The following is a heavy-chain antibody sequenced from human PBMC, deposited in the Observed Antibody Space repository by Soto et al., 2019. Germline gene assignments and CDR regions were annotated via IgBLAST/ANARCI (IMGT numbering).Heavy chain of an antibody. CDR2: IYHSGST. V-gene: IGHV4-30-2*01. CDR1: GGSISGDGYS. CDR3: ARDPGGYGDY. Sequence: PSEPLSLTCVVSGGSISGDGYSRSWIRQPPGKGLEWIGYIYHSGSTDYNPSLKSRVTISVDRFKNQFSLMLSSVTAADTAVYYCARDPGGYGDYWGQGTLVTV. D-gene: IGHD6-25*01. J-gene: IGHJ4*02.